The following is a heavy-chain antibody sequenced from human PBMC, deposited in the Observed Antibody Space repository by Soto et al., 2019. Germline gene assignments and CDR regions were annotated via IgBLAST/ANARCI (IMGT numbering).Heavy chain of an antibody. V-gene: IGHV1-69*13. CDR3: ARGAEMATIRSNWFDH. CDR1: GGIFNSYG. Sequence: ASVKVSCKTSGGIFNSYGIIWVRQAPGQGLEWMGGIIPIFGSASYAQKFQGRVTITADESASTVYMKLSSLRSEDTAVYFCARGAEMATIRSNWFDHWGQGTLVTVSS. J-gene: IGHJ5*02. D-gene: IGHD5-12*01. CDR2: IIPIFGSA.